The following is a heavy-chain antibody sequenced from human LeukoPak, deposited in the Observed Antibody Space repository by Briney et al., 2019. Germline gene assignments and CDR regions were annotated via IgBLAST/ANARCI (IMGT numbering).Heavy chain of an antibody. CDR2: INPNSGGT. CDR3: ARGDSSGYYYFDY. Sequence: ASVKVSCKASGYTFTGYYMHWVRQAPGQGLEWMGRINPNSGGTNYAQKFQGRVTMTRDTSISTAYMELSRLRSDDTALYYCARGDSSGYYYFDYWGQGTLVTVSS. CDR1: GYTFTGYY. J-gene: IGHJ4*02. V-gene: IGHV1-2*06. D-gene: IGHD3-22*01.